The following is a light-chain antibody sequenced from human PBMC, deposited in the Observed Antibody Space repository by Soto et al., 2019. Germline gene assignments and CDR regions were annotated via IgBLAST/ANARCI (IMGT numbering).Light chain of an antibody. V-gene: IGLV2-11*01. J-gene: IGLJ1*01. CDR3: CSYAGTYSYV. CDR1: SSDVGAYNY. Sequence: QSVLTQPRSVSGAPGQSVTISCTGTSSDVGAYNYVSWYQQHPGKAPKFMIYDVSKRPSGVPDRFSGSKSGNTASLTISGLQAEDEADYYCCSYAGTYSYVFGTG. CDR2: DVS.